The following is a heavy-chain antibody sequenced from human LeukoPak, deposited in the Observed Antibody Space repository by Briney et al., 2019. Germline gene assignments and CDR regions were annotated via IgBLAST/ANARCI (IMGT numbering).Heavy chain of an antibody. Sequence: GASVKVSCKASGYTFTSYGISWVRQGPGQGLEWMGWISAYNGNTNYAQKLQGRVTMTTDTSTSTAYMELRSLRSDDTAVYYCARASYYDSSGYDFDYWGQGTLVTVSS. CDR2: ISAYNGNT. CDR1: GYTFTSYG. J-gene: IGHJ4*02. CDR3: ARASYYDSSGYDFDY. D-gene: IGHD3-22*01. V-gene: IGHV1-18*01.